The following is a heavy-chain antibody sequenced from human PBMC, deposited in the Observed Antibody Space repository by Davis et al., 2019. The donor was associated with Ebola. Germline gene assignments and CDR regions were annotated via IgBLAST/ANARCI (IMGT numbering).Heavy chain of an antibody. D-gene: IGHD2-2*01. Sequence: GESLKISCAASGFTFTSYTMHWVRQAPGKGLEWVALISYDGTSKFYADSVKGRFTISRENSKNTLYLHMNSLRDDDTAVYYCARPYCTSPSCTLSYFDYWGQGTLVTLSS. CDR1: GFTFTSYT. CDR3: ARPYCTSPSCTLSYFDY. CDR2: ISYDGTSK. V-gene: IGHV3-30*04. J-gene: IGHJ4*02.